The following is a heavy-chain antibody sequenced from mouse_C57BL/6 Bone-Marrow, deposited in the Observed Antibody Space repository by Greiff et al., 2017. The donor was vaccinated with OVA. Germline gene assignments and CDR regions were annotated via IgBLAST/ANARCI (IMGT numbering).Heavy chain of an antibody. CDR2: ISSGGDYI. J-gene: IGHJ4*01. CDR3: TRDPPSTGTGGMDY. Sequence: EVKLVESGEGLVKPGGSLKLSCAASGFTFSSYAMSWVRQTPEKRLEWVAYISSGGDYIYYADTVKGRFTISRDNARNTLYLQMSSLKSEDTAMYYCTRDPPSTGTGGMDYWGQGTSVTVSS. V-gene: IGHV5-9-1*02. D-gene: IGHD4-1*02. CDR1: GFTFSSYA.